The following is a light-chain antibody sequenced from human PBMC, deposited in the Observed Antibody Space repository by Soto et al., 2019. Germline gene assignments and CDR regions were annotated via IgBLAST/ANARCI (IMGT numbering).Light chain of an antibody. J-gene: IGKJ1*01. CDR2: KAS. Sequence: DIQMTQSPSTLSASGGERVTITCRASQTINRWLAWYQQKPGEVPKLMIYKASVLESGVPSRFSGSGSGTEFTLTISRLQPEDVATYYCQHWSLGQGTKVDIK. CDR1: QTINRW. V-gene: IGKV1-5*03. CDR3: QHWS.